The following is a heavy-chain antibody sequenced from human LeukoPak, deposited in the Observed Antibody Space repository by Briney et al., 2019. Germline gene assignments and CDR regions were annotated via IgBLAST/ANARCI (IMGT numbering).Heavy chain of an antibody. CDR2: IYYTGNT. CDR3: TSGYFVHTFDF. D-gene: IGHD2-2*03. J-gene: IGHJ4*02. CDR1: GGSISGSVYY. Sequence: SETLSLTCTVSGGSISGSVYYWGWIRQPPGKGLEWIGSIYYTGNTYYNPSLKTRVTISIDTSKNQFSLNLSSVTATDTAMYYCTSGYFVHTFDFWGQGPLVTVSS. V-gene: IGHV4-39*01.